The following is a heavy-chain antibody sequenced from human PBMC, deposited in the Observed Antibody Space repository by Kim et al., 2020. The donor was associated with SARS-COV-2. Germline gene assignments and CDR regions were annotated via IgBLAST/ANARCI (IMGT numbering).Heavy chain of an antibody. CDR1: GFTFDDYA. J-gene: IGHJ3*02. D-gene: IGHD3-10*01. CDR2: ISWNSGSI. Sequence: GGSLRLSCAASGFTFDDYAMHWVRQAPGKGLEWVSGISWNSGSIGYADSVKGRFTISRDNAKNSLYLQMNSLRAEDTALYYCAKDEAYGSGRWEDAFDIWGQGTMVTVSS. CDR3: AKDEAYGSGRWEDAFDI. V-gene: IGHV3-9*01.